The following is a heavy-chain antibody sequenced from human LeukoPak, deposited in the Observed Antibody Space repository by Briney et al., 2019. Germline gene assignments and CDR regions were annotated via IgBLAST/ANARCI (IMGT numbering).Heavy chain of an antibody. D-gene: IGHD2-15*01. CDR3: ARIHRYCSGGACYVLDN. J-gene: IGHJ4*02. CDR2: VYYSGST. V-gene: IGHV4-59*02. CDR1: GGSVSGYY. Sequence: PSETLSLTCVVSGGSVSGYYWGRIRQPPGRGLEWIGYVYYSGSTNYNPSFKSRITISVDTFRNQFSLQLSSVTAADTAVYYCARIHRYCSGGACYVLDNWGQGTLVAVSS.